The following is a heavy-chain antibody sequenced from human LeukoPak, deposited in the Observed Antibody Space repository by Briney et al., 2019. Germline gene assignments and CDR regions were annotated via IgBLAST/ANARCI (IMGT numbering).Heavy chain of an antibody. Sequence: ASVKVSCKASGYTFTSYAMHWVRQAPGQRLEWMGWISAYNGNTNYAQKLQGRVTMTTDTSTSTAYMELRSLRSDDTAVYYCARVECSGGSCYGFYWGQGTLVTVSS. CDR1: GYTFTSYA. CDR2: ISAYNGNT. J-gene: IGHJ4*02. CDR3: ARVECSGGSCYGFY. D-gene: IGHD2-15*01. V-gene: IGHV1-18*01.